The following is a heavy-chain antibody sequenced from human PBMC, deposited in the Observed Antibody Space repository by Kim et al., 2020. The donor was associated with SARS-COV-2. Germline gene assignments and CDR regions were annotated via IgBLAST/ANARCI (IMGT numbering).Heavy chain of an antibody. CDR3: ASGTCSSTSCTLGFAYYYYGMDV. V-gene: IGHV1-2*02. CDR2: INPNSGGT. J-gene: IGHJ6*02. D-gene: IGHD2-2*01. Sequence: ASVKVSCKASGYTFTGYYMHWVRQAPGQGLEWMGWINPNSGGTNYAQKFQGRVTMTRDTSISTAYMELSRLRSDDTAVYYCASGTCSSTSCTLGFAYYYYGMDVWGQGTTVTVSS. CDR1: GYTFTGYY.